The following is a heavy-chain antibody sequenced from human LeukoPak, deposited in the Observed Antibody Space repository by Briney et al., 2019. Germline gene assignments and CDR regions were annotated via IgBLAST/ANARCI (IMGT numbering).Heavy chain of an antibody. D-gene: IGHD6-13*01. CDR1: GYTFTSYY. CDR2: INPSGGST. Sequence: ASVKVSCKASGYTFTSYYMHWVRQAPGQGLEWMGIINPSGGSTSYARKFQGRVTMTRDMSTSTVYTELSSLRSEDTAVYYCARGGDDSSWYNWFDPWGQGTLVTVSS. J-gene: IGHJ5*02. V-gene: IGHV1-46*01. CDR3: ARGGDDSSWYNWFDP.